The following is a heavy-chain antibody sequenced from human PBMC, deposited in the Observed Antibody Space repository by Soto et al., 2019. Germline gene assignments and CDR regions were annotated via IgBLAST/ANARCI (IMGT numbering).Heavy chain of an antibody. CDR1: GGSISISTYY. Sequence: PSETLCLTCTVSGGSISISTYYWGWIRQPPGKGLEWIGSVYYSGSTYYNPSLKSRVTISVDTSKNQFSLKLSSVTAADTAVYYCARHGQLYNSGWYLNWFDPWGQGTLVTVSS. CDR2: VYYSGST. J-gene: IGHJ5*02. CDR3: ARHGQLYNSGWYLNWFDP. D-gene: IGHD6-19*01. V-gene: IGHV4-39*01.